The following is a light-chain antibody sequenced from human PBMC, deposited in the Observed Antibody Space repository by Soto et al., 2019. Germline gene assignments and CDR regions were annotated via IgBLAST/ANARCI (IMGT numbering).Light chain of an antibody. CDR2: GAS. J-gene: IGKJ5*01. CDR1: QSVDGY. V-gene: IGKV3-15*01. Sequence: EVVMTQSPGTLSVSLGESATLSCRASQSVDGYLAWYQQKPGQAPRLLIYGASTRATGVTARFRGGGSGTEFTLTISSLQSEDFAVYYCQQDYNLPFTFGQGTRLEIK. CDR3: QQDYNLPFT.